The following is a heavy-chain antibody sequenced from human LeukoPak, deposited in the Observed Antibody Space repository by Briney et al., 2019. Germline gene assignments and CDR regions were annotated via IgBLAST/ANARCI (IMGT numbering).Heavy chain of an antibody. V-gene: IGHV4-39*01. CDR3: ARPGIAVALDY. D-gene: IGHD6-19*01. J-gene: IGHJ4*02. Sequence: PSETLSLTCTVSGGSISSSSYYWGWIRQPPGKGLEWIGSIYYSGSTYYNPSLKSRVTISVDTSKNQFSLKLSSVTAADTAVYYCARPGIAVALDYWGQGTLVTVSS. CDR2: IYYSGST. CDR1: GGSISSSSYY.